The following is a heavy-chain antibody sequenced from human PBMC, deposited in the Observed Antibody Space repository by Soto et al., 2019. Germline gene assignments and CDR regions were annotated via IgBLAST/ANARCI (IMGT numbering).Heavy chain of an antibody. CDR3: ARIVSGMMVRGVSGSGVDY. CDR1: GYTFTSYA. J-gene: IGHJ4*02. CDR2: INAGNGNT. V-gene: IGHV1-3*01. Sequence: ASVKVSCKASGYTFTSYAMHWVRQAPGQGLEWMGWINAGNGNTKYSQKFQGRVTITRDTSASTAYMELSSLTSEDTAVYYCARIVSGMMVRGVSGSGVDYWGQGTLVTVSS. D-gene: IGHD3-10*01.